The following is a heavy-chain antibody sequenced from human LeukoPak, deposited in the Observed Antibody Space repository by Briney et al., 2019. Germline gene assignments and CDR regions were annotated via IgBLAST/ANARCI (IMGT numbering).Heavy chain of an antibody. CDR2: IYYSGST. CDR1: GGSISSSSYY. CDR3: ARQGAVAGKGSFDY. D-gene: IGHD6-19*01. V-gene: IGHV4-39*01. Sequence: ASETLSLTCTVSGGSISSSSYYWGWIRQPPGKGLEWIGSIYYSGSTYYNPSLKSRVTISVDTSKNQFSLKLSSVTAADTAVYYCARQGAVAGKGSFDYWGQGTLVTVSS. J-gene: IGHJ4*02.